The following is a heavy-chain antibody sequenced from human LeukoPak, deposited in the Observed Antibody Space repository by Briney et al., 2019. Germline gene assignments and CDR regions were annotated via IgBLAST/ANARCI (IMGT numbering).Heavy chain of an antibody. CDR2: IKQDGSEK. CDR1: GFTFSSYW. J-gene: IGHJ4*02. Sequence: PGGSLRLSSAASGFTFSSYWMSWVRQAPGKRLEWVANIKQDGSEKYYVDSVKGRFTISRDNAKNSLYLQMNSLRAEDTAVYYCSKGKSTVLTPGVDYWGQGTLVTVSS. CDR3: SKGKSTVLTPGVDY. D-gene: IGHD4-23*01. V-gene: IGHV3-7*01.